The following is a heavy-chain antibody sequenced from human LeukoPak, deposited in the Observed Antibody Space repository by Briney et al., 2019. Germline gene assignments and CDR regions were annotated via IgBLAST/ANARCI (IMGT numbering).Heavy chain of an antibody. CDR2: IRSKAYGGTT. Sequence: GGSLRLSCTASGFTFGDYAMSWVRQAPGKGLEWVGFIRSKAYGGTTEYAASVKGRFTISRDDSKSIAYLQMNSLKTEDTAVYYCTRATVTQLFDYWGQGTLVTVSS. V-gene: IGHV3-49*04. J-gene: IGHJ4*02. CDR1: GFTFGDYA. CDR3: TRATVTQLFDY. D-gene: IGHD4-17*01.